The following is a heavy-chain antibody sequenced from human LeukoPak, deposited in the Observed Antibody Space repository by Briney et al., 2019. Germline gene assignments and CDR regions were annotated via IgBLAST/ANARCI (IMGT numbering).Heavy chain of an antibody. D-gene: IGHD3-9*01. J-gene: IGHJ3*02. CDR1: GGTFISYT. Sequence: SVKVSCKASGGTFISYTISWVRQAPGQGGEGMGRIIPIIGMPNYAPNFQGRVTITADKSTSTAYMELSSLRSEDTALYYCARGFKAYDILPGSPQFGIWGQGTMVTVSS. V-gene: IGHV1-69*02. CDR3: ARGFKAYDILPGSPQFGI. CDR2: IIPIIGMP.